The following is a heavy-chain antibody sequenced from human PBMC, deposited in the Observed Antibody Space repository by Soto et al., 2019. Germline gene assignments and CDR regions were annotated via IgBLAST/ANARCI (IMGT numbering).Heavy chain of an antibody. D-gene: IGHD6-19*01. CDR1: GFTFSSNA. Sequence: GGSLRLSCAASGFTFSSNAMSWVRQAPGKGLEWVAGIGGSGSITDYTDSVKGRFTISRDNSKNTLYLQINNVRAEDTALYYCATGPVKFDYWGQGTQVTVS. V-gene: IGHV3-23*01. CDR2: IGGSGSIT. CDR3: ATGPVKFDY. J-gene: IGHJ4*02.